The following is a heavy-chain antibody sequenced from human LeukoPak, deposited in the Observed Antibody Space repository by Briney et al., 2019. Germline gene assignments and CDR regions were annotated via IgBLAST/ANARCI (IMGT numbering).Heavy chain of an antibody. Sequence: GASVKVSCKAAGYTFVSHGISWVRLAPGQGLEWMGWISAYNGNTNYAQKLQGRVTMTTDTSTSTAYMELRSLRSDDTAVYYCARLRGRIVGAPFDYWGQGTLVTVSS. V-gene: IGHV1-18*01. CDR3: ARLRGRIVGAPFDY. D-gene: IGHD1-26*01. CDR2: ISAYNGNT. CDR1: GYTFVSHG. J-gene: IGHJ4*02.